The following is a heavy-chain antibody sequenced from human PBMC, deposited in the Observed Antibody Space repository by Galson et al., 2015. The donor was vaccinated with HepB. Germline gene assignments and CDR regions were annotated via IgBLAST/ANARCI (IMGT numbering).Heavy chain of an antibody. Sequence: SLRLSCAASGFTFSSYAMSWVRQAPGKGLEWVSAISGSGGSTYYADSVKGRFTISRDNSKNTLYLQMNSLRAEDTAVYYCAKGYGSGSYYNPMIYFDYWGQGTLVTVSS. CDR2: ISGSGGST. V-gene: IGHV3-23*01. J-gene: IGHJ4*02. CDR3: AKGYGSGSYYNPMIYFDY. CDR1: GFTFSSYA. D-gene: IGHD3-10*01.